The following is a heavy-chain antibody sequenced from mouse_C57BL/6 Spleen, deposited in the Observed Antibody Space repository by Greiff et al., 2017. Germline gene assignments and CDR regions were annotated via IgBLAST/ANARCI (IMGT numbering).Heavy chain of an antibody. D-gene: IGHD1-1*01. Sequence: VKLLESGAELVKPGASVKISCKASGYTFTDYYINWVKQRPGQGLEWIGKIGPGSGSTYYNEKFKGKATLTADKSSSTAYMQLSSLTSEDSAVYFCAREGNYYGSSYGWFAYWGQGTLVTVSA. CDR1: GYTFTDYY. V-gene: IGHV1-77*01. CDR2: IGPGSGST. CDR3: AREGNYYGSSYGWFAY. J-gene: IGHJ3*01.